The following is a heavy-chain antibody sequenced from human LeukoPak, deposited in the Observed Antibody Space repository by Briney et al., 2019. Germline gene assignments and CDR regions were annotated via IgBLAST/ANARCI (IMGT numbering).Heavy chain of an antibody. Sequence: PSETLSLTCAVYGGSFSGYYWSWIRQPPGKGLEWIGEISHSGSTNYNPSLKSRVTISVDTSKNQFSLKLSSVTAADTAVYYCARVTMIVVVNWFDPWGQGTLVTVSS. V-gene: IGHV4-34*01. CDR3: ARVTMIVVVNWFDP. D-gene: IGHD3-22*01. J-gene: IGHJ5*02. CDR2: ISHSGST. CDR1: GGSFSGYY.